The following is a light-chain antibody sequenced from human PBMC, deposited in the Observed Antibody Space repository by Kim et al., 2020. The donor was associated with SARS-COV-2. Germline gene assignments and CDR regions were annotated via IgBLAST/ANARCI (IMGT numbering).Light chain of an antibody. CDR3: QQNNNWPYT. CDR2: GAS. Sequence: EIVMTQSPATLSVSPGERATLSCRASQSVSSNLACYQQQPGQAPRRLIYGASTTATGIPARFSGSGSGTEFTLTISSLQSEDFAVYYCQQNNNWPYTFGQGTKVDIK. V-gene: IGKV3-15*01. CDR1: QSVSSN. J-gene: IGKJ2*01.